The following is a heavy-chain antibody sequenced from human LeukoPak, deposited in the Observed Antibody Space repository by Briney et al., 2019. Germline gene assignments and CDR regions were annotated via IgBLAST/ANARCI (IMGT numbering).Heavy chain of an antibody. V-gene: IGHV3-30*18. D-gene: IGHD3-16*01. CDR1: GFTFNSYG. Sequence: PGGSLRLSCAVSGFTFNSYGMYWVRQAPGKGLEWVAVISYDGSNKYYADSVKGRFTISRDNSKNTLYLEMSSLRVEDTAIYYCAKWPEGAMDYFDYWGQGTLVTVSS. CDR2: ISYDGSNK. J-gene: IGHJ4*02. CDR3: AKWPEGAMDYFDY.